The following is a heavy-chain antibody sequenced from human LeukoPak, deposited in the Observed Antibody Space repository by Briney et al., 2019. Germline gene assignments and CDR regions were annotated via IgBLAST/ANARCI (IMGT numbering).Heavy chain of an antibody. CDR2: IYYSGST. J-gene: IGHJ6*02. V-gene: IGHV4-59*01. CDR3: ARGPTVNSLYCGMDV. Sequence: PSETLSLTCTVSGGSLSSYYWSWIRQPPGKGLEWIGYIYYSGSTNYNPSLKRRVTMSVDTSKKQFSLKLSSVTAADTAVYFCARGPTVNSLYCGMDVWGQGTTVTVSS. D-gene: IGHD4-17*01. CDR1: GGSLSSYY.